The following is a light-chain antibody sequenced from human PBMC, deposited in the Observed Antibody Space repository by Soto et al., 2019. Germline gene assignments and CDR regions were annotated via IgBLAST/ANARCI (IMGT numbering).Light chain of an antibody. CDR1: SSNIGAGYD. CDR2: GNS. Sequence: QSALTPPPSVSGAPGQRVTISCTGGSSNIGAGYDVHWYHQLPATAPKLLIYGNSNRPSGVPDRFSGSKSGTSASLAITGLQAEDEADYYCEAYDTTLSGFYDCATGTKVTV. CDR3: EAYDTTLSGFYD. V-gene: IGLV1-40*01. J-gene: IGLJ1*01.